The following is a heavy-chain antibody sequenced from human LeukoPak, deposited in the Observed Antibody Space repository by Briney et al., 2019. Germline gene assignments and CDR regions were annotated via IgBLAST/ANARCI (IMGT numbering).Heavy chain of an antibody. J-gene: IGHJ4*02. V-gene: IGHV3-21*04. D-gene: IGHD3-16*01. CDR1: GFTFSSYS. CDR3: ARGLWASPAD. Sequence: GGSLRLSCAASGFTFSSYSMNWLRQAPGKGLEWVSSISSSSSYIYYADSVKGRFTISRDNSKNTLYLQMNSLRGEDTAVYYCARGLWASPADWGQGTLVTVSS. CDR2: ISSSSSYI.